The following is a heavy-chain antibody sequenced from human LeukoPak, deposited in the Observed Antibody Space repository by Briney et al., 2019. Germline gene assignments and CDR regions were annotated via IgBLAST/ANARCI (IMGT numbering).Heavy chain of an antibody. Sequence: GEPLKISCKGSGYSFTTSWIGWVRQMPGKGLEWVGIIYPGDSETRYSPSFQGQVSISADKSISTAYLQWSSLKASDTAIYYCAKISGSYYSGYFDFWGQGTLVTVSS. CDR3: AKISGSYYSGYFDF. CDR2: IYPGDSET. V-gene: IGHV5-51*01. D-gene: IGHD3-10*01. J-gene: IGHJ4*02. CDR1: GYSFTTSW.